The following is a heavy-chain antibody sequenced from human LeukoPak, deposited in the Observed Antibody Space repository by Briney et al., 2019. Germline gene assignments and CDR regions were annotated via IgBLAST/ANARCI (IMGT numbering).Heavy chain of an antibody. D-gene: IGHD6-19*01. J-gene: IGHJ5*02. CDR3: ARVGGAVAGIVYSWFDP. V-gene: IGHV1-69*13. CDR1: GGTFSSYA. CDR2: IIPIFGTA. Sequence: ASVKDSCKASGGTFSSYAISWVRQAPGQGLEWMGGIIPIFGTANYAQKFQGRVTITADESTSTAYMELSSLRSEDTAVYYCARVGGAVAGIVYSWFDPWGQGTLVTVSS.